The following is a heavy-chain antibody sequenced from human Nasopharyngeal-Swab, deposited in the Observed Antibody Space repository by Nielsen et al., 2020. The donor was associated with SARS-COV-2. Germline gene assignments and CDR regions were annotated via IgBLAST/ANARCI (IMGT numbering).Heavy chain of an antibody. D-gene: IGHD1-26*01. J-gene: IGHJ5*02. V-gene: IGHV4-59*13. CDR2: IYYSGST. CDR3: ARGIVGATDWGGWFDP. Sequence: PGKGLEWIGYIYYSGSTSYNPSLKSRVTISVDTSKNQFSLKLSSVTAADTAVYYCARGIVGATDWGGWFDPWGQGTPVTVSS.